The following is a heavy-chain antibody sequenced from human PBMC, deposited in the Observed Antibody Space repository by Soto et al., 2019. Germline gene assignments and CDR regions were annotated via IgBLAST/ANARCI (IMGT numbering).Heavy chain of an antibody. CDR2: IIPMFRTS. D-gene: IGHD6-19*01. CDR1: RGAFSNSA. Sequence: QVQLVQSGAEVKKPGSSVKVSCKASRGAFSNSAISWVRQAPGQGLEWMGQIIPMFRTSNYAQKFQGRVMIIADESRRTAYMEMSSLRPDDTAMYYCARDPAAYSSGWRGRSFDSWGQGTLVTVSS. J-gene: IGHJ4*02. V-gene: IGHV1-69*01. CDR3: ARDPAAYSSGWRGRSFDS.